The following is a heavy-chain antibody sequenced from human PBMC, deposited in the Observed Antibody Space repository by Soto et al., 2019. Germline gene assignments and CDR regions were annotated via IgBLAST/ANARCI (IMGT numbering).Heavy chain of an antibody. CDR2: IYYSGST. CDR1: GGSISSSSYY. Sequence: SETLSLTCTVSGGSISSSSYYWGWIRQPPGKGLEWIGSIYYSGSTYYNPSLKSRVTISVDTSKNQFSLKLSSVTAADTAVYYCARLSRIYDILTGSHAFDIWGQGTMVTVSS. D-gene: IGHD3-9*01. J-gene: IGHJ3*02. V-gene: IGHV4-39*01. CDR3: ARLSRIYDILTGSHAFDI.